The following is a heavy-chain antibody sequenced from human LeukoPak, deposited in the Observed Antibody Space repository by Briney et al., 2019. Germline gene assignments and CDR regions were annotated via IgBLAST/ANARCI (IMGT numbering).Heavy chain of an antibody. CDR3: ASGIAVAGIVDAFDI. CDR1: GYSISSGYY. D-gene: IGHD6-19*01. V-gene: IGHV4-38-2*01. Sequence: KTSETLSLTCAVSGYSISSGYYWGWIRHPPGKGLEWIGNFFPDGSTYKNHSLKSRVTISVDTSKKQLFLNMSSVTAADTAVYFCASGIAVAGIVDAFDIWGHGTMLTVSS. J-gene: IGHJ3*02. CDR2: FFPDGST.